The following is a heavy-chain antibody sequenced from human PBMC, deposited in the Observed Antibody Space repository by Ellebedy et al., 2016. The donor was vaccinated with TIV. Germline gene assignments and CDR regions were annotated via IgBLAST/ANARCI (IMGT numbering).Heavy chain of an antibody. CDR1: GFTFSGYA. Sequence: GESLKISCVASGFTFSGYAMSWVRQAPGKGLEWVSGINNGGRTTSYADSVKGRFTISRDNSKNTLYLQMNSLRAEDTAVYYCAKDKVFGDSRWEIDVWGQGTTVTVSS. J-gene: IGHJ6*02. CDR3: AKDKVFGDSRWEIDV. D-gene: IGHD4-17*01. V-gene: IGHV3-23*01. CDR2: INNGGRTT.